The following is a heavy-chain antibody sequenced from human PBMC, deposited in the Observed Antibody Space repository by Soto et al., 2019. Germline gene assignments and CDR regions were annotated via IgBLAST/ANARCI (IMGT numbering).Heavy chain of an antibody. CDR2: TSYDGSNK. D-gene: IGHD3-22*01. J-gene: IGHJ3*02. CDR1: GFTFSSYA. V-gene: IGHV3-30-3*01. CDR3: ARDRAMIVVTLVDI. Sequence: QVQLVESGGGVVQPGRSLRLSCAASGFTFSSYAMHWVRQAPGKGLEWVAVTSYDGSNKYYADSVKGRFTISRDNSKNTLYLQMNSLRAEDTAVYYCARDRAMIVVTLVDIWGQGTMVTVSS.